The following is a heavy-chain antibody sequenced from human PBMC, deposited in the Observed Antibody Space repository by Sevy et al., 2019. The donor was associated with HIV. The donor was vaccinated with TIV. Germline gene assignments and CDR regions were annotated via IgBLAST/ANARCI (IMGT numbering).Heavy chain of an antibody. D-gene: IGHD6-19*01. CDR1: GFTFDDYA. Sequence: GGSLRLSCAASGFTFDDYAMHWVRQAPGKGLEWVSGISWNSGSIGYADSVKGRFTISRDNAKNSLYLQMNSLRAEDTALYYCAKAENRPYSSGWYDYWGQGTLVTVSS. CDR2: ISWNSGSI. CDR3: AKAENRPYSSGWYDY. J-gene: IGHJ4*02. V-gene: IGHV3-9*01.